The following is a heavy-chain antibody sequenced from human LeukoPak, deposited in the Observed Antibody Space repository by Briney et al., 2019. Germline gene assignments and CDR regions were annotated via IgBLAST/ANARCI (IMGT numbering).Heavy chain of an antibody. CDR1: GGTFSSFA. D-gene: IGHD5-18*01. J-gene: IGHJ5*02. V-gene: IGHV1-69*13. CDR2: IIPIFGTA. CDR3: ARGYPRGFDP. Sequence: SVKVSCKASGGTFSSFANIWVRQAPGQGLEWMGGIIPIFGTADYAQKFQGRVTITADESTSTAYMELSSLRSEDTAVYYCARGYPRGFDPWGQGTLVTVSS.